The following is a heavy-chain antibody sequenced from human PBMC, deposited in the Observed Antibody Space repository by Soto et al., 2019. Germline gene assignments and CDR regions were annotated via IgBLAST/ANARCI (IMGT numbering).Heavy chain of an antibody. CDR1: GFTFSSYA. CDR2: ISGSGGST. J-gene: IGHJ6*03. D-gene: IGHD4-4*01. CDR3: AKAFSDYSNYYYYMDV. V-gene: IGHV3-23*01. Sequence: GGSLRLSCAASGFTFSSYAMSWVRQAPGKGLEWVSAISGSGGSTYYADSVKGRFTISRDNSKNTLYLQMNSLRAEDTAVYYCAKAFSDYSNYYYYMDVWGKGTTVTVSS.